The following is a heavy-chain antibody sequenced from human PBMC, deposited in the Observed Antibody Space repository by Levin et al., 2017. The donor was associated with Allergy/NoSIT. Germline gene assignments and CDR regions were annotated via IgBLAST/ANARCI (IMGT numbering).Heavy chain of an antibody. D-gene: IGHD3-10*01. CDR1: GFTFNYFA. CDR2: ITGTGATT. J-gene: IGHJ3*02. CDR3: AKSYYGAGSHDTFDI. V-gene: IGHV3-23*01. Sequence: GGSLRLSCAASGFTFNYFAMTWVRQAPGKGLEWVSLITGTGATTYYTDSVKGRFAVSRNNSNNTLYLQMNSLRAEDTAVYYCAKSYYGAGSHDTFDIWGRGTVVTVSS.